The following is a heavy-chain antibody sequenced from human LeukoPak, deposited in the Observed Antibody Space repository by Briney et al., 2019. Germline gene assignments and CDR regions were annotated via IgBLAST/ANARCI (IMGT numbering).Heavy chain of an antibody. CDR3: ARVPYYGPGTYPYYFDD. J-gene: IGHJ4*01. CDR2: FDPEDGET. CDR1: GYTLTELS. V-gene: IGHV1-24*01. Sequence: ASVKVSCKVSGYTLTELSMHWVRQAPGEGLEWMGGFDPEDGETIYAQKFQGRVTMTEDTSTDTAYMELSSLRSEDTAVYYCARVPYYGPGTYPYYFDDWGHGTLGTVSS. D-gene: IGHD3-10*01.